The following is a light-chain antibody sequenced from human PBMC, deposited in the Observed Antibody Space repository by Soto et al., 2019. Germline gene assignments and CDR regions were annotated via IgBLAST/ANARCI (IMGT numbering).Light chain of an antibody. CDR2: QTS. CDR3: HVRESWLRT. CDR1: QYINTR. J-gene: IGKJ1*01. Sequence: GLTHSPATLSSLQGDRVTLSCRASQYINTRLAWYQHRPGQAPRLLIYQTSISAAGIPARFSASGSGTDFTPTISAVQAEDFALYWCHVRESWLRTFGHGSMV. V-gene: IGKV3-11*01.